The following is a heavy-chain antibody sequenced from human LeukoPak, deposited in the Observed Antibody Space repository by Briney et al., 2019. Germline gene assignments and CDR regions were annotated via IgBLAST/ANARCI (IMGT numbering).Heavy chain of an antibody. Sequence: PGGSLRLSCAASGFTFSSYGMHWVRQAPGKGLEWVSAISGSGGSTYYADSVKGRFTISRDNSKNTLYLQMNSLRAEDTAVYYCANRPDPNDYWGQGTLVTVSS. CDR2: ISGSGGST. J-gene: IGHJ4*02. CDR1: GFTFSSYG. CDR3: ANRPDPNDY. V-gene: IGHV3-23*01.